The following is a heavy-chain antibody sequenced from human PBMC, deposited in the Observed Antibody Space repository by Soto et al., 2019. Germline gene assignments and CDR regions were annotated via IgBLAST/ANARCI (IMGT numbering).Heavy chain of an antibody. CDR3: ARDSQKDDYYDSSPPNDAFDI. V-gene: IGHV4-31*03. J-gene: IGHJ3*02. D-gene: IGHD3-22*01. CDR2: IYYSGST. CDR1: DDSINSDKYY. Sequence: SETLSLTCSVSDDSINSDKYYWGWIRQPPGKGLEWIGYIYYSGSTYYNPSLKSRVTISVDTSKNQFSLKLSSVTAADTAVYYCARDSQKDDYYDSSPPNDAFDIWGQGTMVTVSS.